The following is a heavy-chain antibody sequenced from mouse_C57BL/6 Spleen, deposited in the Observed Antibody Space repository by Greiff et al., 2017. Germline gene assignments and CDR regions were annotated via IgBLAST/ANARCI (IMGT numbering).Heavy chain of an antibody. CDR1: GYTFTSYW. D-gene: IGHD3-1*01. Sequence: VQLQQPGAELVKPGASVKMSCKASGYTFTSYWITWVKQRPGQGLEWIGDIYPGSGSTNYNEKFKSKATLTVDTSSSTAYMQLSSLTSEDSAVYYCARGRHSSGPFAYWGQGTLVTVSA. J-gene: IGHJ3*01. CDR2: IYPGSGST. CDR3: ARGRHSSGPFAY. V-gene: IGHV1-55*01.